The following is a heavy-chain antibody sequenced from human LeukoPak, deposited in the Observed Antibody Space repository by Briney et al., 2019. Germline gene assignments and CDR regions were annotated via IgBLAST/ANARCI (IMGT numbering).Heavy chain of an antibody. CDR2: IYTSGST. Sequence: SETLSLTCTVSGGSISSYYWSWIRQPAGKGLEWIGRIYTSGSTNYNPSLKSRVTISVDTSKNQFSLKLSSVTAADTAVYYCARLRYFDWLLVPPPSYYYYYMDVWGKGTTVTVSS. CDR1: GGSISSYY. CDR3: ARLRYFDWLLVPPPSYYYYYMDV. V-gene: IGHV4-4*07. J-gene: IGHJ6*03. D-gene: IGHD3-9*01.